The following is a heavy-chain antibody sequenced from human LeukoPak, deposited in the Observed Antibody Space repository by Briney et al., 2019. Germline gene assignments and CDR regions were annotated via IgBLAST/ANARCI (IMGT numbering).Heavy chain of an antibody. CDR1: GFTFTTSP. J-gene: IGHJ4*02. Sequence: SVKVSCKASGFTFTTSPIQWVRQGRGQRLEWIGWIVVGNNNTNYAQKFQERVTFTRDMSTSTAYMELSSLRSEDTAVYYCAVDANYCSGGSCYSYDCWGQGTLVTVSS. CDR3: AVDANYCSGGSCYSYDC. V-gene: IGHV1-58*02. CDR2: IVVGNNNT. D-gene: IGHD2-15*01.